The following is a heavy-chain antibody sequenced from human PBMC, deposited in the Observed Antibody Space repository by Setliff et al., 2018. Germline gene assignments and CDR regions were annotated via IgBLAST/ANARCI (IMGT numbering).Heavy chain of an antibody. V-gene: IGHV1-8*03. J-gene: IGHJ6*03. Sequence: ASVKVSCKASGYTFTSYDINWVRQATGQGLEWMGWMNPNSGNTGCAQKFQGRVTITRNTSISTAYMELSSLRSEDTAVYYCARGLGSYYYYYMDVWGKGTTVTVSS. D-gene: IGHD7-27*01. CDR2: MNPNSGNT. CDR1: GYTFTSYD. CDR3: ARGLGSYYYYYMDV.